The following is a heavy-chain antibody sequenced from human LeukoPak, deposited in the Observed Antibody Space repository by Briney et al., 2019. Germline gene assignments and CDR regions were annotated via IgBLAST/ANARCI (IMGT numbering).Heavy chain of an antibody. D-gene: IGHD6-6*01. V-gene: IGHV4-30-2*01. CDR1: GGSISSGGYS. Sequence: SETLSLTCAVSGGSISSGGYSWSWIRQPPGKGLEWIGYIYHSGSTYYNPSLKSRVTISVDTSKNQFSLKLSSVTAADTAVYYCARGRKSSSPFDYWGQGTLVTVSS. J-gene: IGHJ4*02. CDR3: ARGRKSSSPFDY. CDR2: IYHSGST.